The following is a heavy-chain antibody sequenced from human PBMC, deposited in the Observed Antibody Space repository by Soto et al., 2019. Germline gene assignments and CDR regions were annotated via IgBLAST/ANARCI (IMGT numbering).Heavy chain of an antibody. D-gene: IGHD4-17*01. V-gene: IGHV1-18*01. CDR1: GYTFTSYC. Sequence: GSVKVSCKASGYTFTSYCISWVRQAPGQGLEWMGWISAYNGNTNYAQKLQGRVTMTTDTSTSTAYMELRSLRSDDTAVYYCARQKDDYGDPYAFDIWGQGTMVTVSS. CDR2: ISAYNGNT. J-gene: IGHJ3*02. CDR3: ARQKDDYGDPYAFDI.